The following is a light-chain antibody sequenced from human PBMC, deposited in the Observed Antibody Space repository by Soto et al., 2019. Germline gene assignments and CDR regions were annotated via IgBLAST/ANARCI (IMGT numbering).Light chain of an antibody. J-gene: IGKJ1*01. Sequence: DIQMTQSPSSLSASVGDRVTITCRASQTVNIYLCWYQQKPGKAPKLLIYAAAFLQTGVPSRFSGSGSVTDFTLTISSLQPEDFATYYCQQTYNAPWTFGQGTKVDIK. CDR3: QQTYNAPWT. CDR1: QTVNIY. V-gene: IGKV1-39*01. CDR2: AAA.